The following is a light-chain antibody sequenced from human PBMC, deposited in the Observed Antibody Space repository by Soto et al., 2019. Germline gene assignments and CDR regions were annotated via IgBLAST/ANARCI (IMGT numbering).Light chain of an antibody. CDR2: DAY. Sequence: EVVLTLSPVTLSLTPGERATLSCRASQSFRGLLAWYQQKPRQAPRLLIYDAYNRATGIPPRFSGSGSGTDFTLTISRLEPEDFAVYYCQQCGSSSTFGQGRRPEIK. CDR3: QQCGSSST. V-gene: IGKV3-11*01. CDR1: QSFRGL. J-gene: IGKJ5*01.